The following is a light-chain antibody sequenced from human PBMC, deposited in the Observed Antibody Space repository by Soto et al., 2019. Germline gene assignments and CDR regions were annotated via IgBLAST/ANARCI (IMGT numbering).Light chain of an antibody. V-gene: IGLV2-14*01. CDR1: SSDVGGYNY. CDR3: SSYTSSSTLGV. J-gene: IGLJ2*01. CDR2: DVS. Sequence: QSALTQPASVSGSPGQSITISCTGTSSDVGGYNYVSWYQQHPGKAPKLMIYDVSNRPSGVSNRFSGSKSGNTASLTISGLQAEDEADYYCSSYTSSSTLGVFGGWTKLTV.